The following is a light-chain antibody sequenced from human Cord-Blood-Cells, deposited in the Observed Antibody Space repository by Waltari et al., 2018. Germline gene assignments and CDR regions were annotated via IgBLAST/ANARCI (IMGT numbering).Light chain of an antibody. Sequence: QSALTQPASVSGSPGQSITISCTGTSRAVGGYKYVSWYQQHPGKAPKLMIYDVSNRPSGVSNRFSGSKSGNAASLTISGLQAEDEADYYCSSYTSSSTGVFGGGTKLTVL. CDR2: DVS. CDR3: SSYTSSSTGV. J-gene: IGLJ2*01. CDR1: SRAVGGYKY. V-gene: IGLV2-14*01.